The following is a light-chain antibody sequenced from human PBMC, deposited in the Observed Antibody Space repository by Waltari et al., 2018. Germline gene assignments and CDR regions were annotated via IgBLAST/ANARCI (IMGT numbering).Light chain of an antibody. J-gene: IGKJ4*01. CDR2: VAS. CDR1: QSVDSH. V-gene: IGKV3-15*01. Sequence: EIVMTQSPATLSVSPGERATLSCRASQSVDSHVAWYKQEPGQAPRILISVASTRATDIPARFSGSGSGTEFTLTISSLQSKDSGVYYCQHYENWPHTFGGGTKVEIK. CDR3: QHYENWPHT.